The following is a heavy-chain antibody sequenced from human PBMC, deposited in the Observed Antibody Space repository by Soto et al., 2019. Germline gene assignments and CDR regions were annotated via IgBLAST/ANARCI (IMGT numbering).Heavy chain of an antibody. D-gene: IGHD3-3*01. CDR3: ARRHPTIFGVVIIPAWFDP. Sequence: PSETLSLTCTVSGGSISSGYYWSWIRQYPGKGLEWIGYIYYSGNTYYNPSLKSRVSISLDTSKSQFSLKLDSVTAADTAVYYCARRHPTIFGVVIIPAWFDPWGQGTLVTVSS. J-gene: IGHJ5*02. CDR2: IYYSGNT. V-gene: IGHV4-31*03. CDR1: GGSISSGYY.